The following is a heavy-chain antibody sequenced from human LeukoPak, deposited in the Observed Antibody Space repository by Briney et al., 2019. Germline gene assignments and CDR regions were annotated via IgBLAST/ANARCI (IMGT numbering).Heavy chain of an antibody. CDR2: IYSGGST. CDR3: ARDRWLVQNYYYYGMDV. CDR1: GFTFSDYY. D-gene: IGHD6-19*01. J-gene: IGHJ6*02. Sequence: GGSLRLSCAASGFTFSDYYMSWIRQAPGKGLEWVSVIYSGGSTYYADSVKGRFTISRDNSKNTLYLQMNSLRAEDTAVYYCARDRWLVQNYYYYGMDVWGQGTTVTVSS. V-gene: IGHV3-66*01.